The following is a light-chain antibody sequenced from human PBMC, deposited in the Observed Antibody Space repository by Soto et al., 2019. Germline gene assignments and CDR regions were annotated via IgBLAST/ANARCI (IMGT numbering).Light chain of an antibody. Sequence: EIVLTQSPATLSLSPGERATLSCRASQSVSSYLAWYQQKPGQAPRLLIYDASHRATGVPARFSGSGSGTDFTLTISGLEPEEFAVYYCQQRSVWPITFGQGTRLEIK. CDR3: QQRSVWPIT. CDR1: QSVSSY. CDR2: DAS. J-gene: IGKJ5*01. V-gene: IGKV3-11*01.